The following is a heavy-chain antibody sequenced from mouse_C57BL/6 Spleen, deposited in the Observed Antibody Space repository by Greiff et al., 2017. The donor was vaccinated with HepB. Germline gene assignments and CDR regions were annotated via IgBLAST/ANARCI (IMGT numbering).Heavy chain of an antibody. CDR2: IDPSDSYT. J-gene: IGHJ3*01. CDR3: ARGGQFAY. V-gene: IGHV1-69*01. CDR1: GYTFTSYW. Sequence: QVQLQQPGAELVMPGASVKLSCKASGYTFTSYWMHWVKQRPGQGLEWIGEIDPSDSYTNYNQKFKGKSTLTVDKSSSTAYMQRSSLTSEDSAVYYCARGGQFAYWGQGTLVTVSA.